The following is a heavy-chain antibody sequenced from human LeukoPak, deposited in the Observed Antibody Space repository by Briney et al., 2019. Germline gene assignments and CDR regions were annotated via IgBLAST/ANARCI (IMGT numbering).Heavy chain of an antibody. J-gene: IGHJ4*02. V-gene: IGHV4-38-2*02. CDR1: GYSISSTYY. Sequence: SETLSLTCTVSGYSISSTYYWGWIRQPPGKGLDWIGSIYHSGSTYYNPSLKSRVTISLDTSKNQFSLKLISVTAADTAVYYCARGVGSGYTDYWGQGALVTVSS. CDR2: IYHSGST. D-gene: IGHD3-22*01. CDR3: ARGVGSGYTDY.